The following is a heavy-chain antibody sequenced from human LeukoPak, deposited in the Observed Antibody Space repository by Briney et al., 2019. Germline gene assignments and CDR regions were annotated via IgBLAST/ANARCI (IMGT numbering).Heavy chain of an antibody. J-gene: IGHJ6*03. CDR1: GYTFTSYG. CDR2: ISAYNGNT. Sequence: ASVKVSCKASGYTFTSYGISWVRQAPGQGLEWMGLISAYNGNTNYAQKLQGRVTMTTDTSTSTAYMELRSLRSDDTAVYYCAREFREEGYYYYMDVWGKGTTVTVSS. V-gene: IGHV1-18*01. CDR3: AREFREEGYYYYMDV.